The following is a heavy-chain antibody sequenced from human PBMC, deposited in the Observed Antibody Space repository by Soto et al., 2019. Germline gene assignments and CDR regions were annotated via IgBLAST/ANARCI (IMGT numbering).Heavy chain of an antibody. Sequence: EVQLVESGGGLVQPGGSLRLSCAASGFTFSSYWMNWVRQAPGKGLEWVANIKQDGSEKYYVDSVKGRFTISRDNAKNSLYLQMNSLRAEDTAVYYCARMRGSYSLDYWGQGTLVTVSS. CDR2: IKQDGSEK. V-gene: IGHV3-7*03. J-gene: IGHJ4*02. D-gene: IGHD1-26*01. CDR1: GFTFSSYW. CDR3: ARMRGSYSLDY.